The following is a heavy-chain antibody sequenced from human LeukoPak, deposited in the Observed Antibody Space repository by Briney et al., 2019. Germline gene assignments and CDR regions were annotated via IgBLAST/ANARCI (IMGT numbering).Heavy chain of an antibody. CDR1: GFTFSSYA. V-gene: IGHV3-30-3*01. D-gene: IGHD6-19*01. J-gene: IGHJ4*02. CDR3: ARDGGGGWYEVQVDY. CDR2: ISYDGSNK. Sequence: GGSLRLSCAASGFTFSSYAMHWVRQAPGKGLEWVAVISYDGSNKYYADSVKGRFTISRDNSKNTLYLQMNSLRAEDTAVYYCARDGGGGWYEVQVDYWGQGTLVTVSS.